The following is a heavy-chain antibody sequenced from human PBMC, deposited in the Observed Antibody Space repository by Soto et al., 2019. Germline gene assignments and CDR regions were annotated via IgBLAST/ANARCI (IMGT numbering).Heavy chain of an antibody. Sequence: SETLSLTCTVSGGSISSGSYYWSWIRQHPGKGLEWIGYIYYSGSTYYNPSLKSRVTISVDTSKNQFSLKLSSVTAADTAVYYCARWVEYCGGDCYSARWNYFDYWGQGTLVTVSS. CDR1: GGSISSGSYY. CDR3: ARWVEYCGGDCYSARWNYFDY. CDR2: IYYSGST. J-gene: IGHJ4*02. D-gene: IGHD2-21*02. V-gene: IGHV4-31*03.